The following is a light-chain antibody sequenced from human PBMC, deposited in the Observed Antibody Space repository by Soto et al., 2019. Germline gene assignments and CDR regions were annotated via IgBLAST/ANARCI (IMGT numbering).Light chain of an antibody. Sequence: DIQMTQSPSSLSASVGDRVTITCRASQSISSYLNWYQQKPGKAPQLLIYAASSLQSGVPSSFSGSGSGTDFTLTISSLQHEDFATYYCQQSYSTPTKFGQGTKVEIK. J-gene: IGKJ1*01. CDR2: AAS. V-gene: IGKV1-39*01. CDR3: QQSYSTPTK. CDR1: QSISSY.